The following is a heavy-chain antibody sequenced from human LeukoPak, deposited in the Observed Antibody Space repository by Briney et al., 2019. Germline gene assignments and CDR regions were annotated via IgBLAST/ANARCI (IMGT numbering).Heavy chain of an antibody. CDR1: GGSISSYY. D-gene: IGHD3-22*01. J-gene: IGHJ4*02. CDR3: ARTASGYYLFDY. V-gene: IGHV4-59*08. Sequence: PSETLSPTCTVSGGSISSYYWSWIRQPPGKGLEWIGYIYYSGSTNYNPSLKSRVTISVDTSKNQFSLKLSSVTAADTAVYYCARTASGYYLFDYWGQGTLVTVSS. CDR2: IYYSGST.